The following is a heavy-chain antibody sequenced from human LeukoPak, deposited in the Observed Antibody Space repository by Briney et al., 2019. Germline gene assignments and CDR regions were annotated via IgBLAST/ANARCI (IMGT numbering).Heavy chain of an antibody. D-gene: IGHD6-19*01. CDR3: ARAVAPSYYYYGMDV. CDR1: GYTFTSFG. V-gene: IGHV1-18*01. CDR2: INVYNGIT. Sequence: ASVKVSCKAAGYTFTSFGISWVRQAPGHGPEWVGWINVYNGITKYAQRFQGRVTMTTDTSTSTAYMELRSLRSDDTAVYYCARAVAPSYYYYGMDVWGQGTTVTVSS. J-gene: IGHJ6*02.